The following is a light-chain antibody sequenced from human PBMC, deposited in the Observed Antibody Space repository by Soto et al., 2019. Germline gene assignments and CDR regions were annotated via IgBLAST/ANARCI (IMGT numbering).Light chain of an antibody. CDR3: QQYNSYSWT. CDR1: QDISNY. J-gene: IGKJ1*01. CDR2: KAS. Sequence: DIQMTHSPSAMSSSVVGRVSITCEASQDISNYLNWYQQKPGKAPKLLIYKASSLESGVPSRFSGSGSGTEFTLTISSLQPDDFATYYCQQYNSYSWTFGQGTKVDIK. V-gene: IGKV1-5*03.